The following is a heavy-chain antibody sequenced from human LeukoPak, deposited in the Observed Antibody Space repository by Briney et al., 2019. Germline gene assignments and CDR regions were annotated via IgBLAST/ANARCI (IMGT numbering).Heavy chain of an antibody. J-gene: IGHJ5*02. Sequence: ASVKVSCKASGYTFTSYGISWVRQAPGQGLEWMGWISAYNGNTNYAQKLQGRVTMTTDTSTSAAYMELRSLRSDDTAVYYCARDLTYTYWFDPWGQGTLVTVSS. CDR3: ARDLTYTYWFDP. V-gene: IGHV1-18*01. CDR1: GYTFTSYG. D-gene: IGHD4-11*01. CDR2: ISAYNGNT.